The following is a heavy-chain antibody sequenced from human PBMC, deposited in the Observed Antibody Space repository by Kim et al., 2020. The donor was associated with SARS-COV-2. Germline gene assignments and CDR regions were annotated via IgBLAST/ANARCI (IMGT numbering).Heavy chain of an antibody. D-gene: IGHD6-19*01. CDR2: IGTAGDT. CDR3: ARARYSSGWYPRFDY. CDR1: GFTFSSYD. Sequence: GGSLRLSCAASGFTFSSYDMHWVRQATGKGLEWVSAIGTAGDTYYPGSVKGRFTITRENAKNSLYLQMNSLRAGDTAVYYCARARYSSGWYPRFDYWGQGTRVTVSS. J-gene: IGHJ4*02. V-gene: IGHV3-13*01.